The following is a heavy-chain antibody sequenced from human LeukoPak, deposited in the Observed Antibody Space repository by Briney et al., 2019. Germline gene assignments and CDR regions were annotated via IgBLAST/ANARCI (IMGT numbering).Heavy chain of an antibody. J-gene: IGHJ6*03. Sequence: VASVKVSCKASGYTFTSYGISWVRQAPGQGLEWMGGISAYNGNTNYAQKLQGRVTMTTDTSTSTAYMELRSLRSDDTAVYYCALFPNGYSAMVYGDYYYYMDVWGKGTTVTVSS. CDR3: ALFPNGYSAMVYGDYYYYMDV. V-gene: IGHV1-18*01. CDR1: GYTFTSYG. CDR2: ISAYNGNT. D-gene: IGHD5-18*01.